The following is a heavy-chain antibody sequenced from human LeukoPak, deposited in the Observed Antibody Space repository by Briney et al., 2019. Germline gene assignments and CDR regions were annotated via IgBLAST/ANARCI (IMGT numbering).Heavy chain of an antibody. CDR2: IKQDGSEK. D-gene: IGHD1-1*01. V-gene: IGHV3-7*01. Sequence: SGGSLRLSCAASGFIFSNYWMSWVRQAPGKGLEWVANIKQDGSEKYYVDSVKGRFTISRDNAKNSLYLQMNSLRAEDTAVYYCARVRGFNDDFDYWGQGTLVTVSS. CDR1: GFIFSNYW. CDR3: ARVRGFNDDFDY. J-gene: IGHJ4*02.